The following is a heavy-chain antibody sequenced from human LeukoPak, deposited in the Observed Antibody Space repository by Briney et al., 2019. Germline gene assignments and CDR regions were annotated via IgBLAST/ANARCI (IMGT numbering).Heavy chain of an antibody. CDR3: TTDQNVLRFLEWFPQTYFDY. J-gene: IGHJ4*02. CDR1: GFTFSNAW. CDR2: IKSKTDGGTT. Sequence: GGSLRLSCAASGFTFSNAWMSWVRQAPGKGLVWVGRIKSKTDGGTTDYAAPVKGRFTISRDDSKNTLYLQMNSLKTEDTAVYYCTTDQNVLRFLEWFPQTYFDYWGQGTLVTVSS. D-gene: IGHD3-3*01. V-gene: IGHV3-15*01.